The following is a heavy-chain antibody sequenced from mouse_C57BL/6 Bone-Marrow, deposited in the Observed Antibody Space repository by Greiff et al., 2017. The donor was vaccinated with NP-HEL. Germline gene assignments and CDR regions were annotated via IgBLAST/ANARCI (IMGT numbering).Heavy chain of an antibody. CDR1: GFTFTDYY. V-gene: IGHV7-3*01. J-gene: IGHJ2*01. Sequence: EVQLVESGGGLVQPGGSLSLSCAASGFTFTDYYMSWVRQPPGKALEWLGFIRNKANGYTTEYSASVKGRFTISRDNSQSILYLQMNALRAEDSATYYGARYGDYDPYFDYWGQGTTLTVSS. CDR3: ARYGDYDPYFDY. CDR2: IRNKANGYTT. D-gene: IGHD2-4*01.